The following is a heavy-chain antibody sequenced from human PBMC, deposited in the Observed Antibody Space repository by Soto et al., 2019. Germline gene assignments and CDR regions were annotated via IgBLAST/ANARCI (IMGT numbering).Heavy chain of an antibody. CDR1: GFTFDNYV. J-gene: IGHJ6*02. Sequence: GGSLRLSCAASGFTFDNYVMYWVRQAPGKGLEWVSLISWDGGSTYYADSVKGRFTISRDNSKNSLYLQMNSLRTVDTGLYYCAKGSGSRYYYSAMDVWGQGTTVTVSS. CDR2: ISWDGGST. V-gene: IGHV3-43D*04. CDR3: AKGSGSRYYYSAMDV. D-gene: IGHD3-22*01.